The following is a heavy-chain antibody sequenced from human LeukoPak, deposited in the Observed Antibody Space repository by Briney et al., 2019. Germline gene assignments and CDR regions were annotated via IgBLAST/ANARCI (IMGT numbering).Heavy chain of an antibody. V-gene: IGHV3-23*01. CDR1: GFTISNFL. CDR2: ISGSGGDT. Sequence: TGGSLRLSCAASGFTISNFLMTWVRQAPGKGPEWVSAISGSGGDTYYADSVKGRFTISRDNSKNTLYLQMNSLRAEDTAVYYCAKKGATTGDFDYWGQGTLVTVSS. CDR3: AKKGATTGDFDY. J-gene: IGHJ4*02. D-gene: IGHD1-26*01.